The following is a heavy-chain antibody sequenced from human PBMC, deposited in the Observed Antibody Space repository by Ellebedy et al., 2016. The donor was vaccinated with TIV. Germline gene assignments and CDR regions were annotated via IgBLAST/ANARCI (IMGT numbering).Heavy chain of an antibody. Sequence: ASVKVSCXASGYTFTSYDINWVRQATGQGLEWMGWMNPNSGNTGYAQKFQGRVTMTRNTSISTAYMELSSLRSEDTAVYYCARRYGSGIAADYWGQGTLVTVSS. CDR1: GYTFTSYD. CDR3: ARRYGSGIAADY. CDR2: MNPNSGNT. J-gene: IGHJ4*02. D-gene: IGHD3-10*01. V-gene: IGHV1-8*01.